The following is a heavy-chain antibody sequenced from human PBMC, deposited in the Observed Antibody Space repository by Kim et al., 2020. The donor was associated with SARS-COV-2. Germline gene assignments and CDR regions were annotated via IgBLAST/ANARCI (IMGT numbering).Heavy chain of an antibody. Sequence: GGSLRLSCAASGFTLSSYWMSWVRQAPGKGLEWVANIKQDGSETYYVDSVKGRFTISRDNAKNSLYLQMNSLRAEDTAVYYCARDRGDDAFDIWGQGTMVTVSS. CDR1: GFTLSSYW. V-gene: IGHV3-7*03. CDR2: IKQDGSET. D-gene: IGHD3-10*01. J-gene: IGHJ3*02. CDR3: ARDRGDDAFDI.